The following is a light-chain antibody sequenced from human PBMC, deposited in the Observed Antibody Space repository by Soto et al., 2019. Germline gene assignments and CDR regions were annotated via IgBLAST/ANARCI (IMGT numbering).Light chain of an antibody. CDR3: QQYGSAPET. CDR2: GAS. J-gene: IGKJ2*01. Sequence: PGERATLSCRASQRVRSNYLAWYQQKPGQAPRLLIYGASSRATGIADRFSGSGSGTDFTLTINRLEPEDFAVYHCQQYGSAPETFGQGTKLEI. V-gene: IGKV3-20*01. CDR1: QRVRSNY.